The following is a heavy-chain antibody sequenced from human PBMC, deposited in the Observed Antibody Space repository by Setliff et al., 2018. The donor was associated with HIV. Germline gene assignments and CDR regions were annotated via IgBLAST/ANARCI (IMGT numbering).Heavy chain of an antibody. Sequence: PSETLSLTCSVYGTSFSDHYWSWVRQTPGKGLEWIGEMNQSGTTYYDPSLKSRVTISLDTSKNQFSLKLSSVTAADTAVYYCARHSGVASPNWFDPWGQGTLVTVSS. J-gene: IGHJ5*02. CDR2: MNQSGTT. CDR3: ARHSGVASPNWFDP. D-gene: IGHD3-10*01. V-gene: IGHV4-34*01. CDR1: GTSFSDHY.